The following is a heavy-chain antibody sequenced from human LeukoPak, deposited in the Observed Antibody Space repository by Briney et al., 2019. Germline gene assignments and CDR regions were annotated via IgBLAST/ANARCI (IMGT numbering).Heavy chain of an antibody. D-gene: IGHD2/OR15-2a*01. J-gene: IGHJ4*02. Sequence: GASVKVSCTSSGYTFSRYGISWLRQAPGQGLEWMGWITPDKGKTEYAQKFQGRLTMTTDTSTSTGYMELRNLRSDDTAVYYCARDWGTERIIADNWGQGTLVTVSS. CDR3: ARDWGTERIIADN. CDR1: GYTFSRYG. CDR2: ITPDKGKT. V-gene: IGHV1-18*01.